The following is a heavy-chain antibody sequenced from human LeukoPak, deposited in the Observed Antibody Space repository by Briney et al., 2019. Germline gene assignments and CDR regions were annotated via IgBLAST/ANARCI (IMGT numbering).Heavy chain of an antibody. V-gene: IGHV3-23*01. CDR2: IGGGGCCA. D-gene: IGHD4-23*01. CDR3: AKRVTTVEPSVVDV. CDR1: GFTFSSYA. J-gene: IGHJ6*02. Sequence: GGSLRLSCAASGFTFSSYAMTWVRQAPGKGLEWLSAIGGGGCCASYPDSVKGRFTISRDNSKNTLYLQMNSLRVEDTAVYYCAKRVTTVEPSVVDVWGQGTAVTVSS.